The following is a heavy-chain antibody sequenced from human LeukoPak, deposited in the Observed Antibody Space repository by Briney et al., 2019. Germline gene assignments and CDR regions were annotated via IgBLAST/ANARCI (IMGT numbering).Heavy chain of an antibody. J-gene: IGHJ4*02. CDR3: ARDRTTVTTFDY. CDR2: ISSSGTTI. V-gene: IGHV3-48*04. D-gene: IGHD4-17*01. CDR1: GFTFSSYS. Sequence: GGSLRLSCAASGFTFSSYSMNWVRQAPGKGLEWVSYISSSGTTIYYADSVKGRFTISRDNAKNSLYLQMNTLRAEDTAVYYCARDRTTVTTFDYWGQGTLVTVSS.